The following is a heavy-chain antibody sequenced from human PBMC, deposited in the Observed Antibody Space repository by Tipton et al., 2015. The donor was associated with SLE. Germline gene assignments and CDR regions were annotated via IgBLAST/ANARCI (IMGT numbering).Heavy chain of an antibody. Sequence: QLVQSGPEVKPSETLSLTCTISGGSISTYLWSWVRQPPGKGLEWIGYVDYTGSTNYNPSLKSRVTMSVDTSKNQFSLRLSSVTAADTAVYYCARDEYHYDSSGYHLLGHFDYWGQGTLVTVSS. CDR3: ARDEYHYDSSGYHLLGHFDY. J-gene: IGHJ4*02. D-gene: IGHD3-22*01. CDR1: GGSISTYL. V-gene: IGHV4-59*12. CDR2: VDYTGST.